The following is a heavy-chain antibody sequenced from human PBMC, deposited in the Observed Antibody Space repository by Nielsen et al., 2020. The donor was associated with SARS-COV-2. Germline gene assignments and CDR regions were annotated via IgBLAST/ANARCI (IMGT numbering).Heavy chain of an antibody. CDR3: ARDYDFPEGYGMDV. Sequence: GGSLRLSCAASGFTFRGYWMHWVRQAPGKGLVWVSRINVDGSTTSYADSVKGRFTISRDNARNTLYLQMNSLRAEDTAVYYCARDYDFPEGYGMDVWGQGTTVTVSS. D-gene: IGHD3-3*01. CDR1: GFTFRGYW. CDR2: INVDGSTT. V-gene: IGHV3-74*01. J-gene: IGHJ6*02.